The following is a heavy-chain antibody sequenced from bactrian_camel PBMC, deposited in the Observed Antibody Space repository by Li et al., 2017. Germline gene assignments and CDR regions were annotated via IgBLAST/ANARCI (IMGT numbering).Heavy chain of an antibody. D-gene: IGHD2*01. CDR3: AARGPYCYTKLSVADFTY. V-gene: IGHV3S53*01. CDR1: GYIFESCG. Sequence: HVQLVESGGGSVQAGGSLRLSCAASGYIFESCGMAWYRQAPGREREWVANITNVGTTNYVDSVKGRFAVSKGTADNTFLLQMNSLKTEDTAMYYCAARGPYCYTKLSVADFTYWGQGTQVTVS. CDR2: ITNVGTT. J-gene: IGHJ6*01.